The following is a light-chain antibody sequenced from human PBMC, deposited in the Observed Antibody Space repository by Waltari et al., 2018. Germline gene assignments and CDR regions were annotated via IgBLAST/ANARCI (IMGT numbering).Light chain of an antibody. CDR3: SSRNGGASQVV. CDR1: TLRTSY. CDR2: GKD. Sequence: SSELTQDPAVSVALGQTIRITCQGDTLRTSYPSWYQVKPGQAPLLVMYGKDKRPSGIPDRIAGSSSGTTSSLTITGAQAEDEADYYCSSRNGGASQVVFAGGTKVTVL. J-gene: IGLJ2*01. V-gene: IGLV3-19*01.